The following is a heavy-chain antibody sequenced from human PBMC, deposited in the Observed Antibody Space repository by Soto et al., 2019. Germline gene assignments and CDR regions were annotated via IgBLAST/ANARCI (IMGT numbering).Heavy chain of an antibody. CDR2: IIPVFGSA. Sequence: QVQLVQSGAEVKKPGSSVKVSCEASGATLNTFINYGITWVRQAPGQGLEWMGGIIPVFGSAHYAQKFQGRVTISADESTMTAYMELSSLRSDDTAVYYCARGAATKIVVVMYYAFEMWGQGTMVTVSS. D-gene: IGHD3-22*01. CDR1: GATLNTFINYG. CDR3: ARGAATKIVVVMYYAFEM. V-gene: IGHV1-69*12. J-gene: IGHJ3*02.